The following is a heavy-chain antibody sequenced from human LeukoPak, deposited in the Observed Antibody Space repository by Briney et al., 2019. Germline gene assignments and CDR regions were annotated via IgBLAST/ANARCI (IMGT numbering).Heavy chain of an antibody. V-gene: IGHV3-30*02. CDR2: IRYDGSNK. Sequence: PGGSLRLSCAASGFTFSSYGMHWVRQAPGKGLEWVAFIRYDGSNKYYADSVKGRFTISRDNSKNTLYLQMNSLRAEDTAVYYCAKDLGGVARNWFDPWGQGTLVTVSS. J-gene: IGHJ5*02. CDR1: GFTFSSYG. CDR3: AKDLGGVARNWFDP. D-gene: IGHD3-3*01.